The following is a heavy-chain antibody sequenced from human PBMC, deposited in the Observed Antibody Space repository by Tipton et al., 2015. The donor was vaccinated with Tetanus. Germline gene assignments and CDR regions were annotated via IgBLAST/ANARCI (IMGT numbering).Heavy chain of an antibody. Sequence: QLVQSGAEVKKPGSSAKVSCKASGCTFSSYAISWVRQAPGQGLEWMGGIIPISGTANYAQKFQGRVTITADESTSTAYMELSSLRSEDTAVYYCARGADDYGDIGGYFDLWGRGTLVTVSS. J-gene: IGHJ2*01. CDR3: ARGADDYGDIGGYFDL. V-gene: IGHV1-69*01. CDR1: GCTFSSYA. CDR2: IIPISGTA. D-gene: IGHD4-17*01.